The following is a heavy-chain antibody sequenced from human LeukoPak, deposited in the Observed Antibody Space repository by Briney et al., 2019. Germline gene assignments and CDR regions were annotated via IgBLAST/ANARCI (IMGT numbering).Heavy chain of an antibody. D-gene: IGHD6-13*01. CDR3: ARGGSSWYNWFDP. V-gene: IGHV4-4*02. Sequence: PSGTLSLTCAVSGGSISSSNWWNWVRQPPGKGLEWVGEIYHSGSTNYNPSLKSRVTISVDKSKNQFSLKLSSVTAADTAVYYCARGGSSWYNWFDPWGQGTLVTVSS. J-gene: IGHJ5*02. CDR1: GGSISSSNW. CDR2: IYHSGST.